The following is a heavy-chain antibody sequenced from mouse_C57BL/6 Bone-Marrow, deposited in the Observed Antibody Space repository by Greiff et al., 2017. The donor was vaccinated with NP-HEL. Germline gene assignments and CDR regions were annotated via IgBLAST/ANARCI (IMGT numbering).Heavy chain of an antibody. D-gene: IGHD1-1*02. CDR2: IRSKSSNSAT. V-gene: IGHV10-3*01. J-gene: IGHJ4*01. CDR1: GFTFNTYA. Sequence: EVMLVESGGGLVQPKGSLKLSCAASGFTFNTYAMHWVRQAPGKGLEWVARIRSKSSNSATYYADSVKDRFTISRDDSQSMLYLQMNNLTAEYTAMYYCVRDMGYAMDYWGQGTSVTVS. CDR3: VRDMGYAMDY.